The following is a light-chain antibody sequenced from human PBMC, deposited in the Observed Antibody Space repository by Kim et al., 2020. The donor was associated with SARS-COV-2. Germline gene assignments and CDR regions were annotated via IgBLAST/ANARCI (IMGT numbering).Light chain of an antibody. V-gene: IGLV1-44*01. CDR3: ATWDDSLDGFV. CDR2: GNY. CDR1: AANIGKKP. Sequence: GQGVTISCSGPAANIGKKPVNWYRHLPGTAPKFRIDGNYERPWGVPDRFSGSKAGTSASLAISGLQSEDEADYYCATWDDSLDGFVFGTGTKVTVL. J-gene: IGLJ1*01.